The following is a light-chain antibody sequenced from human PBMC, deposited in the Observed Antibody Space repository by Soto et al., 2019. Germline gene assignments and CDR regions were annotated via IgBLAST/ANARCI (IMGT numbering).Light chain of an antibody. CDR2: KAS. CDR3: QQYNSPRRT. CDR1: QSISSW. J-gene: IGKJ1*01. V-gene: IGKV1-5*03. Sequence: DIQMTQSPSTLSASVGDRVTITCRASQSISSWLAWYPQKPGKAPKLLIYKASSLESGVPSRFSGSGSGTGFTLTISSLQPDDFATYYCQQYNSPRRTFGQGTKVEIK.